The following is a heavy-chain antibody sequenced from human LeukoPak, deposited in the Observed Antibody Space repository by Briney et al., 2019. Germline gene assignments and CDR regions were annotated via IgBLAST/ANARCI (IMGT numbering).Heavy chain of an antibody. Sequence: ASVKVSCKASGYTFTRRFLHWVRQAPGQGLEWMGIIDPGGGSTNYAQRFQGRLTMTRDTSTTTVYMELSSLRSEDTAVYYCASWAGETENGLWSGPFDYWGQGTLVTVSS. V-gene: IGHV1-46*01. D-gene: IGHD3-3*01. CDR2: IDPGGGST. CDR3: ASWAGETENGLWSGPFDY. CDR1: GYTFTRRF. J-gene: IGHJ4*02.